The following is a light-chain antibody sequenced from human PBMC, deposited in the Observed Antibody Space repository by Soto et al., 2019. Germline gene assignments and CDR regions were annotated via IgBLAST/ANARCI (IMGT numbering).Light chain of an antibody. CDR1: QSVSSK. CDR2: DAS. V-gene: IGKV3-15*01. J-gene: IGKJ1*01. Sequence: EIVMTQSPATLSVSPGERATLSCRASQSVSSKLAWYQQKPGQAPRLLIYDASTRATGIPVRFSGSGSGTEFTLTISSLQSEDFAVYYCQQSNNWPWTFGQGTNVEIK. CDR3: QQSNNWPWT.